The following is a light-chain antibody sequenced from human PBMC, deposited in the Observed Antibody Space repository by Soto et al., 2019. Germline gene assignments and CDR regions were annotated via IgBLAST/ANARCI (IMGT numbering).Light chain of an antibody. Sequence: DIVMTQSPLSLPVTPGEPASISCRSSQSLLYSNRYNYLDWYLQKTGQSPQLLHYLGSNRASGVPYRVTGRGSGTDFTLKISRGQAEDVGVYYCMQALQSPLSVGGGTKVEIK. V-gene: IGKV2-28*01. J-gene: IGKJ4*01. CDR1: QSLLYSNRYNY. CDR3: MQALQSPLS. CDR2: LGS.